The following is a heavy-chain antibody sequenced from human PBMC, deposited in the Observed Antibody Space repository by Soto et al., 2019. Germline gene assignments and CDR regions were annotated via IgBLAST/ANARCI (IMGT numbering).Heavy chain of an antibody. CDR2: IYYSGST. CDR3: ARVYCSSTSCYWGVNYFDH. V-gene: IGHV4-59*01. J-gene: IGHJ4*02. CDR1: GGSISSYY. Sequence: SETLSLTCTVSGGSISSYYWSWIRQPPGKGLEWIGYIYYSGSTNYNPSLKSRVTISVDTSKNQFSLKLSSVTAADTAVYYCARVYCSSTSCYWGVNYFDHWGQGTLVTVS. D-gene: IGHD2-2*01.